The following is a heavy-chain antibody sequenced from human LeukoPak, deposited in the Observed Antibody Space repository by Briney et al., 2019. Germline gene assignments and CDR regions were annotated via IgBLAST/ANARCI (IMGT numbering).Heavy chain of an antibody. CDR2: ISSSSSYI. V-gene: IGHV3-21*01. Sequence: GESLRLSCAASGFTFSSYSMNWVRQAPGKGLEWVSSISSSSSYIYYADSVKGRFTISRDNAKNSLYLQMNSLRAEDTAVYYCARALGTGDLFDAFDIWGQGTMVTVSS. CDR3: ARALGTGDLFDAFDI. J-gene: IGHJ3*02. CDR1: GFTFSSYS. D-gene: IGHD7-27*01.